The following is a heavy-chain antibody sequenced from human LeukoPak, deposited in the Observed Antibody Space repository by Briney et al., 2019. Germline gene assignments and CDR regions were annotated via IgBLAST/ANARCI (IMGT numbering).Heavy chain of an antibody. CDR2: ISSSSSYI. V-gene: IGHV3-21*01. J-gene: IGHJ4*02. CDR3: ARDRGSSWYWRAYYFDY. Sequence: GGSLRLSCAASGFTFSSYSMNWVRQAPGKGLEWVSSISSSSSYIYYADSVKGRFTISRDNAKNSLYLQMHSLRAEDTAVYYCARDRGSSWYWRAYYFDYWGQGTLVTVSS. CDR1: GFTFSSYS. D-gene: IGHD6-13*01.